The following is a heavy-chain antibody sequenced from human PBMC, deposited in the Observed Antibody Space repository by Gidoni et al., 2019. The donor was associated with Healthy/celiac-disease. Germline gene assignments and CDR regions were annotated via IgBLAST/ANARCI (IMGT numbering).Heavy chain of an antibody. CDR1: GFTFSSYS. J-gene: IGHJ4*02. CDR2: ISSSSSYI. D-gene: IGHD2-8*01. Sequence: EVQLVESGGGLVKPGGSLRLSCAASGFTFSSYSMNWVRQAPGKGLEWVSSISSSSSYIYYADSVKGRFTISRDNAKNSLYLQMNSLRAEDTAVYYCARPIGYCTNGVCYTADYWGQGTLVTVSS. CDR3: ARPIGYCTNGVCYTADY. V-gene: IGHV3-21*01.